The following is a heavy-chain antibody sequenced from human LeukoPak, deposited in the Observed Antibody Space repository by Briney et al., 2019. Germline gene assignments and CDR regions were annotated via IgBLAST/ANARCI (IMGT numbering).Heavy chain of an antibody. CDR1: GFTFSSYS. V-gene: IGHV3-21*01. CDR3: ARVVTNWGLYDAFDI. Sequence: PGGSLRLSCAASGFTFSSYSMNWVRQAPGKGLEWVSSISSSSSYIYYADSVKGRFTISRDNAKNSLYLQMNSLRAEDTAVYYCARVVTNWGLYDAFDIWGQGTMVTVSS. D-gene: IGHD7-27*01. CDR2: ISSSSSYI. J-gene: IGHJ3*02.